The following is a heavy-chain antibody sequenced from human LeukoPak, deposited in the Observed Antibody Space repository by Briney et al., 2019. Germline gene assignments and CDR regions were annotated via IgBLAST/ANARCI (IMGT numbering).Heavy chain of an antibody. CDR2: IIPIFGTA. J-gene: IGHJ5*02. CDR1: GGTFSSYA. D-gene: IGHD3-10*01. V-gene: IGHV1-69*01. Sequence: GSSVKVSCKASGGTFSSYAISWVRQAPGQGLEWMGGIIPIFGTANYAQKFQGRVTITAGESTSTAYMELSSLRSEDTAVYYCAGMVVRGVIYPSKWFDPWGQGTLVTVSS. CDR3: AGMVVRGVIYPSKWFDP.